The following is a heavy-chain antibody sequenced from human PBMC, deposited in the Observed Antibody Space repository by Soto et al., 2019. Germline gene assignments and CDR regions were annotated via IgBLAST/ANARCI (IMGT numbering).Heavy chain of an antibody. CDR3: AKGPLFRDYKGPLVWFDP. J-gene: IGHJ5*02. CDR2: INSDGSST. CDR1: GFTFSSYW. V-gene: IGHV3-74*01. Sequence: GGSLRLSCAASGFTFSSYWMHWVRQAPGKGLVWVSRINSDGSSTSYADSVKGRFTISRDNAKNTLYLQMNSLRAEDTALFYCAKGPLFRDYKGPLVWFDPWGQGTLVTVSS. D-gene: IGHD4-17*01.